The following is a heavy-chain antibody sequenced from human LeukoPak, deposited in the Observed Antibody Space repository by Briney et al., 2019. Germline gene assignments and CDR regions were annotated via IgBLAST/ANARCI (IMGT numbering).Heavy chain of an antibody. D-gene: IGHD5-12*01. CDR1: GGSISSYY. Sequence: SETLSLTCTVSGGSISSYYWSWIRQPPGKGLEWIGYIYYSGSTNYNPSLKSRVTISVDTSKNQFSLKLSSVTAADTAAYYCARALGGYSGYDYAYWGQGTLVTVSS. CDR2: IYYSGST. V-gene: IGHV4-59*01. CDR3: ARALGGYSGYDYAY. J-gene: IGHJ4*02.